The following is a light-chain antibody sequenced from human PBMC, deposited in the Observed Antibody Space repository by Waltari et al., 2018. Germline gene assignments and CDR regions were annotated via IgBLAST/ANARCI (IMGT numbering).Light chain of an antibody. V-gene: IGKV3-20*01. CDR1: QSVSSSY. CDR3: QQYGSSPST. Sequence: EIVLTQSPGTLSLSPGDRATLSCRASQSVSSSYLAWYQQKPGQAPRLLIYGISSRATGIPDRFSGSGSGTDFTLTISRLEPEDFAVYYCQQYGSSPSTFGQGTKLEIK. CDR2: GIS. J-gene: IGKJ2*01.